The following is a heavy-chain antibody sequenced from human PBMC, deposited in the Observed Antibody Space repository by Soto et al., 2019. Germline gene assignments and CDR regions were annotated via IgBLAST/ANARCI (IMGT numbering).Heavy chain of an antibody. D-gene: IGHD2-21*01. J-gene: IGHJ2*01. V-gene: IGHV3-23*01. CDR3: AKRAGGAVVWYFDL. CDR1: GFTFSSYV. Sequence: VGSLRLSCAASGFTFSSYVMYWVRQAPGKGLEWVSSISGRGGSTYYPDFVKGRFTISRDNSNNTLYLQMNSLRAEDSAIYYCAKRAGGAVVWYFDLWGRGTLVTVSS. CDR2: ISGRGGST.